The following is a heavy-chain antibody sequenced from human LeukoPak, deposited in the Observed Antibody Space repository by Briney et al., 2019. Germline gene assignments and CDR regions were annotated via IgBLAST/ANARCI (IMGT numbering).Heavy chain of an antibody. Sequence: SVKVSCKASGGTFSSYAISWVRQAPGQGLEWMGRIIPLFGTANYAQKFQGRVTITTDESTSTAYMELSSLRSEDTAVYYCARGDYDFWSGYWYFGSFDYWGQGTLVTVSS. D-gene: IGHD3-3*01. CDR3: ARGDYDFWSGYWYFGSFDY. CDR2: IIPLFGTA. J-gene: IGHJ4*02. CDR1: GGTFSSYA. V-gene: IGHV1-69*05.